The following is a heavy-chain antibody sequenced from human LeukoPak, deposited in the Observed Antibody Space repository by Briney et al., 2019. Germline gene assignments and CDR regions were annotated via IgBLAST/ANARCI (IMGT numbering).Heavy chain of an antibody. V-gene: IGHV3-30*01. D-gene: IGHD4-23*01. CDR3: ASRLRWYYGMDV. Sequence: PGRSLRLSCAASGFTFSSYAMHWVRQAPGKGLEWVAVISYDGSNKYYADSVKGRFTISRDNSKNTLYLQMNSLRAEDTAVYYCASRLRWYYGMDVWGQGTTVTVSS. CDR1: GFTFSSYA. J-gene: IGHJ6*02. CDR2: ISYDGSNK.